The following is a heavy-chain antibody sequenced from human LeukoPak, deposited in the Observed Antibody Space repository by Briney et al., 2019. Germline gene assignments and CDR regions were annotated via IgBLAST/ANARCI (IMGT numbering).Heavy chain of an antibody. D-gene: IGHD1-26*01. J-gene: IGHJ3*02. CDR1: GFTCMSNY. V-gene: IGHV3-53*01. CDR2: IYSGGST. Sequence: GGSLRPSLAAPGFTCMSNYISWVRQAPGKGLGWAPVIYSGGSTYYADSVKGRFTISRDNSKNTLYLQMNSLRAEDTAVYYCASRLRRWERNDDAFDIWGQGTMVTVSS. CDR3: ASRLRRWERNDDAFDI.